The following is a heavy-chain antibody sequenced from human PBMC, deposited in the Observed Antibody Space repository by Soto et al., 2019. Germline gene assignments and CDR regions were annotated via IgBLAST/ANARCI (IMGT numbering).Heavy chain of an antibody. Sequence: PSETPSLTCTVSGGSMNNYYWSWIRQPPGRGLEWIGYIYYSGSINYDPSLESRVAMSVDTSKNQFSLKLTSVAAADTAVYYCARGWFWSGYFNWLDPWGQGILVTVSS. J-gene: IGHJ5*02. CDR3: ARGWFWSGYFNWLDP. CDR1: GGSMNNYY. V-gene: IGHV4-59*01. D-gene: IGHD3-3*01. CDR2: IYYSGSI.